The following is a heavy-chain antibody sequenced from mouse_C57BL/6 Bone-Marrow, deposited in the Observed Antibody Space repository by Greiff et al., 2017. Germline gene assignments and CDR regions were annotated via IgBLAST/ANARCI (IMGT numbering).Heavy chain of an antibody. V-gene: IGHV2-5*01. CDR3: AKNGLAWYVDV. Sequence: QVKLQQSGPGLVQPSQSLSITCTVSGFSLNSYGVHWVRQSPGKGLEWLGMIWSGGSTDSNAAFMSRLSITKDNSKSKVFFKTNRLQADDTAIYYCAKNGLAWYVDVWGTGTTVTGSA. D-gene: IGHD2-2*01. CDR1: GFSLNSYG. CDR2: IWSGGST. J-gene: IGHJ1*03.